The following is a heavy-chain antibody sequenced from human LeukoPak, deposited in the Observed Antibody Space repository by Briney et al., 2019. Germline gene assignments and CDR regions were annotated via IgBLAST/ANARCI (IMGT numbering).Heavy chain of an antibody. Sequence: SETLSLTCAVYGGSFSGYYWSWIRQPSGKGLEWIGEINHSGSTNYNPSLKSRVTVSVDTSKNQFSLKLSSVTAADTAVYYCARHPYVLRFLEWLLYFDYWGQGTLVTVSS. D-gene: IGHD3-3*01. CDR3: ARHPYVLRFLEWLLYFDY. J-gene: IGHJ4*02. CDR1: GGSFSGYY. CDR2: INHSGST. V-gene: IGHV4-34*01.